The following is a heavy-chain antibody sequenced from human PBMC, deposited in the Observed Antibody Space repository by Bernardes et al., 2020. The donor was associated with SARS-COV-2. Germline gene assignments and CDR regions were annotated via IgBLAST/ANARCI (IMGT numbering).Heavy chain of an antibody. D-gene: IGHD2-21*02. Sequence: ASEKVSCKASGYTFTGYYMHWVRQDPGQGLEWMGWINPNSGGTNSAQKFQGRVTMTRDTSISTAYMELSRLRSDDTAVYYCAVEEAYCGGDCPSTPYFDYWGQGTLVTVSS. CDR2: INPNSGGT. CDR1: GYTFTGYY. V-gene: IGHV1-2*02. CDR3: AVEEAYCGGDCPSTPYFDY. J-gene: IGHJ4*02.